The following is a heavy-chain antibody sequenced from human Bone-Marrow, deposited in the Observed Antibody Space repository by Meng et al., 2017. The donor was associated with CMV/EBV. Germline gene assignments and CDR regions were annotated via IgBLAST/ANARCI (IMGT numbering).Heavy chain of an antibody. CDR2: INPNSGGT. D-gene: IGHD2-8*01. CDR1: GYTFTGYY. CDR3: ARDFLYAENGMDV. V-gene: IGHV1-2*02. Sequence: ASVKVSCKASGYTFTGYYMHWVRQATGQGLEWMGWINPNSGGTKYAQKFQGRVTVTRDTSISTAYMELRTLRYDDMAVYYCARDFLYAENGMDVWGQRTTVTVSS. J-gene: IGHJ6*02.